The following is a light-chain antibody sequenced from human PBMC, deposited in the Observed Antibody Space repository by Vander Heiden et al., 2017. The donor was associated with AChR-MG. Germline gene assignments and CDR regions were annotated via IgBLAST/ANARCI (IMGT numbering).Light chain of an antibody. CDR2: KAS. CDR1: QSISSW. J-gene: IGKJ1*01. CDR3: QQYNSLWT. V-gene: IGKV1-5*03. Sequence: DIQMTQSPSPLSASVGDRVTITCRASQSISSWLAWYQQKPGKAPKLLIYKASNLETGVPSRFSGSASGTEFTLTISSLQPDDFATYYCQQYNSLWTFGQGTKVEIK.